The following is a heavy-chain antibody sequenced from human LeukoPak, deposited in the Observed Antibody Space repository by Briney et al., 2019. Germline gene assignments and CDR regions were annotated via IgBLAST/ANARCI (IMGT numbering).Heavy chain of an antibody. CDR1: GGSISYYH. Sequence: SETLSLTCTVSGGSISYYHWSWIRQPPGKGLEWIGYIYYGGSTKYNPSLKSRVTISLDTSKNQFSLKLSSVTAADTAVYYCARGRRDGYNDLFDYWGQGTLVTVSS. D-gene: IGHD5-24*01. J-gene: IGHJ4*02. V-gene: IGHV4-59*01. CDR2: IYYGGST. CDR3: ARGRRDGYNDLFDY.